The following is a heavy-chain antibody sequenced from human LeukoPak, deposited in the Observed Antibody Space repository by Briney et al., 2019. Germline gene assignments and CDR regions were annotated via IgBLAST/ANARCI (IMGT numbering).Heavy chain of an antibody. Sequence: SVKVSCKASGGTFSSYAISWVRQVPGQGLEWMGGIIPIFGTANYAQKFQGRVTITADKSTSTAYMELSSLRSEDTAVYYCASHAVIGGPYNWFDPWGQGTLVTVSS. CDR1: GGTFSSYA. J-gene: IGHJ5*02. D-gene: IGHD2-21*01. V-gene: IGHV1-69*06. CDR3: ASHAVIGGPYNWFDP. CDR2: IIPIFGTA.